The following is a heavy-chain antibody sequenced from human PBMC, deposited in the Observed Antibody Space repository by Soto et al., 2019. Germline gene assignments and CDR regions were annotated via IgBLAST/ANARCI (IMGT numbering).Heavy chain of an antibody. D-gene: IGHD1-26*01. CDR3: GGATDAFDI. J-gene: IGHJ3*02. V-gene: IGHV4-61*03. CDR1: GGSVSSGSYY. CDR2: IYYSGST. Sequence: QVQLQESGPGLVKPSETLSLTCTVSGGSVSSGSYYWSWIRQPPGKGLEWIGYIYYSGSTNYNPSVKSRDTIAVDTSQTRSSLKLSSVPAADTAVYYRGGATDAFDIWGQGTMVPVSS.